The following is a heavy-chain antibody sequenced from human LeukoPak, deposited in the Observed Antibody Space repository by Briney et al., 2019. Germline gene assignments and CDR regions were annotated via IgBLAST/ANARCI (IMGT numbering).Heavy chain of an antibody. J-gene: IGHJ5*02. D-gene: IGHD2-2*01. CDR1: GYTFTGYY. V-gene: IGHV1-2*02. CDR3: ARPECSSTSCYDWFDP. CDR2: INPNSGGA. Sequence: ASVKVSCKASGYTFTGYYMHWVRQAPGQGLEWMGWINPNSGGANYAQKFQGRVTMTRDTSISTAYMELSRLRSDDTAVYYCARPECSSTSCYDWFDPWGQGTLVTVSS.